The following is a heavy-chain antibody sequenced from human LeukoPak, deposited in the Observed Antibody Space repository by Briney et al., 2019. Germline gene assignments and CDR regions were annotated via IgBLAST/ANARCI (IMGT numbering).Heavy chain of an antibody. CDR3: VRSDDFWSGYYGY. D-gene: IGHD3-3*01. J-gene: IGHJ4*02. CDR2: IFYSGST. Sequence: MASETLSLTCTVSGYSISSGYYWGWIRQPPGKGLEWIGSIFYSGSTNYNPSLKSRVTISVDTSKNQFSLKLSSVTAADTAVYYCVRSDDFWSGYYGYWGQGTLVTVSS. CDR1: GYSISSGYY. V-gene: IGHV4-38-2*02.